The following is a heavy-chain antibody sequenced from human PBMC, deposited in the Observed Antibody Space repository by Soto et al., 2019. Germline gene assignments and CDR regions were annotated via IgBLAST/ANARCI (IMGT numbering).Heavy chain of an antibody. CDR2: IYYSGST. CDR3: ARETYYYGSGSYYPISYYYYYYMDV. J-gene: IGHJ6*03. Sequence: SETLSLTCTVSGGSISSGGYYWSWIRQHPGKGLEWIGYIYYSGSTYYNPSLKSRVTISVATSKNQFSLKLSSVTAADTAVYYCARETYYYGSGSYYPISYYYYYYMDVWGKGTTVTVSS. D-gene: IGHD3-10*01. CDR1: GGSISSGGYY. V-gene: IGHV4-31*03.